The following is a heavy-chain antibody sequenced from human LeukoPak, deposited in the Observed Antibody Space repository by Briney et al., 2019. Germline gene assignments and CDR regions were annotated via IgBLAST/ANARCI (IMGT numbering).Heavy chain of an antibody. J-gene: IGHJ5*02. CDR3: ATGRTRYCSSTSCYTRWFDP. Sequence: GASVKVSCKVSGYTLTELSMHWVRQAPGKGLEWMGGFDPEDGETIYAQKFQGRVTMTEDTSTDTAYMELSSLRSEDTAVYYCATGRTRYCSSTSCYTRWFDPWGQGTLVTVSS. CDR2: FDPEDGET. D-gene: IGHD2-2*02. V-gene: IGHV1-24*01. CDR1: GYTLTELS.